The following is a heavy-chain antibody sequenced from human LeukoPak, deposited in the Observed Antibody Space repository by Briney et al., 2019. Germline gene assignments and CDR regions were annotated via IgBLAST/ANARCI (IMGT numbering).Heavy chain of an antibody. CDR1: GFTFSSSW. J-gene: IGHJ4*02. D-gene: IGHD3-22*01. CDR3: AALTLIIP. CDR2: INSDGSTT. V-gene: IGHV3-74*01. Sequence: GGSLSLSCAASGFTFSSSWMHWVRQAPGKGLVWVSRINSDGSTTNYADSVKGRFTISRDNAKNTLFLQMNSLRAEDTAVYYCAALTLIIPWGQGTPVTVSS.